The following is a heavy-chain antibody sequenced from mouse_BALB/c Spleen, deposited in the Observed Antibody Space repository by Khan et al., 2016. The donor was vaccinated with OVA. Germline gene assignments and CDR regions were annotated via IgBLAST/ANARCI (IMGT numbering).Heavy chain of an antibody. CDR2: ISYDGSN. CDR1: GYSITGGYS. Sequence: EVQLQESGPGLVKPSQSLSLTCSVTGYSITGGYSWSWIRQFPGNKLEWMGYISYDGSNNYNPSLKNRISITRDTSKNQFFLTLNSVTTEDTATYFCAREGVVVPYWYLDVWGAGTTVTVSS. CDR3: AREGVVVPYWYLDV. V-gene: IGHV3-6*02. J-gene: IGHJ1*01. D-gene: IGHD1-1*01.